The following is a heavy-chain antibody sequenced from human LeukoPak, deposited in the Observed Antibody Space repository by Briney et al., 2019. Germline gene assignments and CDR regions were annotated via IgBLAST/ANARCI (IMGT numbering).Heavy chain of an antibody. D-gene: IGHD6-19*01. V-gene: IGHV3-11*01. CDR3: ARDPGSHNSSGWYDY. Sequence: GGSLRLSCAASGFTFSDYYMSYIRQAPGKGLEWDSYISYSGSTIYYADSVKGRFTISRDNAKNSLYLQMNSLRAEDTAVYYCARDPGSHNSSGWYDYWGQGTLVTVSS. CDR1: GFTFSDYY. J-gene: IGHJ4*02. CDR2: ISYSGSTI.